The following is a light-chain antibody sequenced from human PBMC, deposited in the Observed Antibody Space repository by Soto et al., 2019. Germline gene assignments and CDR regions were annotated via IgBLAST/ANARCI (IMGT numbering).Light chain of an antibody. V-gene: IGLV2-8*01. J-gene: IGLJ1*01. CDR3: TSYAGTYSFFYV. CDR2: EVS. Sequence: QCALTQPPSASGSPGQSVTISCTGTSSDVGAYNYVSWYQQLPGKAAKLIMYEVSKRPSGVPDRFSGSKSGNTASLTVSGRQAEDEADYYCTSYAGTYSFFYVFGTGTKLTVL. CDR1: SSDVGAYNY.